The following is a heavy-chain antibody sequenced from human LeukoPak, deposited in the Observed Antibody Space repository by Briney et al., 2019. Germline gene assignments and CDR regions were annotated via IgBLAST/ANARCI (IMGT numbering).Heavy chain of an antibody. CDR2: IIPIFGTA. Sequence: ASAKVSCKASGGTFSRYAISWVRQAPGQGLEWRGGIIPIFGTANYAQKFQGRVTITADESTSTAYMELSILRSEDTAVYYCARSLTGGMRWFDPWGQGTLVTVSS. CDR1: GGTFSRYA. V-gene: IGHV1-69*13. J-gene: IGHJ5*02. CDR3: ARSLTGGMRWFDP. D-gene: IGHD3-9*01.